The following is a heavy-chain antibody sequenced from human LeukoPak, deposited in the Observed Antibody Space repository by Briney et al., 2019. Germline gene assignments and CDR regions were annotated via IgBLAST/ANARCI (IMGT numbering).Heavy chain of an antibody. CDR1: GFTFSSYA. J-gene: IGHJ4*02. CDR2: ISGSGGST. V-gene: IGHV3-23*01. D-gene: IGHD5-24*01. CDR3: AKDFLEMATMNAVYRYFDY. Sequence: PGGSLRLSCAASGFTFSSYAMSWVRQAPGKGLEWVSAISGSGGSTYYADSVKGRFTISRDNSKNTLYLQMNSLRAEDTAVYYCAKDFLEMATMNAVYRYFDYWGQGTLVTASS.